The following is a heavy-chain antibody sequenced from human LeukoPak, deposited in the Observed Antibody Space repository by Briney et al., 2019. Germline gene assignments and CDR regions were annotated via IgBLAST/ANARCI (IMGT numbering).Heavy chain of an antibody. V-gene: IGHV3-30*04. D-gene: IGHD1-1*01. Sequence: GGSLRLSCVVSAFTFSGYSMHWVRQAPGKGLESVAFISHDGSNKYCADSLKGRFTISRDNSKNTLFLQMNSLRPEDTAVYYCARVGYDYNWYDAFDIWGQGTMVTVSS. CDR3: ARVGYDYNWYDAFDI. J-gene: IGHJ3*02. CDR1: AFTFSGYS. CDR2: ISHDGSNK.